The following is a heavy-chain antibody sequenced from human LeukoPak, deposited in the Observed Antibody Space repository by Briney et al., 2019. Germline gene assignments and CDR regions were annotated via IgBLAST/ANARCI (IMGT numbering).Heavy chain of an antibody. V-gene: IGHV3-30*18. Sequence: GGSLRLSCAASGFTFSSYGMHWVRQAPGKGLEWVAVISYDGSNKYYADSVKGRFTISRDNSKNTLYLQMNSLRAEDTAVYCCAKPGSIVVVVAATDFDYWGQGTLVTVSS. CDR1: GFTFSSYG. D-gene: IGHD2-15*01. J-gene: IGHJ4*02. CDR3: AKPGSIVVVVAATDFDY. CDR2: ISYDGSNK.